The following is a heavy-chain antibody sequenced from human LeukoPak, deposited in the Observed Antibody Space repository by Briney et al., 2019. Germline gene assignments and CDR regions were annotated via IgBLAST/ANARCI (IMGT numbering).Heavy chain of an antibody. D-gene: IGHD3-10*01. CDR1: GYTFTSYD. CDR2: MNPNSGNT. V-gene: IGHV1-8*01. J-gene: IGHJ6*03. Sequence: ASVKVSCKASGYTFTSYDINWVRQATGQGLEWMGWMNPNSGNTGYAQKFQGRVTTTRNTSISTAYMELSSLRSEDTAVYYCARGNVVLLWFGASSYYYMDVWGKGTTVTASS. CDR3: ARGNVVLLWFGASSYYYMDV.